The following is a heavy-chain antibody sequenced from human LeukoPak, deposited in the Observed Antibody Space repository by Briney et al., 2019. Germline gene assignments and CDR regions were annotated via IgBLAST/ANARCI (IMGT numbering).Heavy chain of an antibody. Sequence: ASVKVSCKASGYTFTGYYMHWVRQAPGQGLEWMGWINPNSGGTNYAQKFQGRVTMTRDTSISTAYMELSRLRSDDTAVYYCARSITRSGYDPYFDYWGQGTLVTVSS. D-gene: IGHD5-12*01. J-gene: IGHJ4*02. CDR1: GYTFTGYY. CDR3: ARSITRSGYDPYFDY. V-gene: IGHV1-2*02. CDR2: INPNSGGT.